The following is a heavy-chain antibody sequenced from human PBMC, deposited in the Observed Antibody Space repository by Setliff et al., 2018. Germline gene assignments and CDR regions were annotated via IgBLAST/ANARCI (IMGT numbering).Heavy chain of an antibody. V-gene: IGHV4-39*07. D-gene: IGHD5-12*01. CDR3: ARGGTFRYFDF. CDR1: GGSIGSTSYY. CDR2: IYHSGST. Sequence: SETLSLTCTVSGGSIGSTSYYYWSWIRQSPRQGLEWIGEIYHSGSTNYNPSFKSRVTISVDTSKNQFSLKLRSVTAADTAVYYCARGGTFRYFDFWGQGALVTVSS. J-gene: IGHJ4*02.